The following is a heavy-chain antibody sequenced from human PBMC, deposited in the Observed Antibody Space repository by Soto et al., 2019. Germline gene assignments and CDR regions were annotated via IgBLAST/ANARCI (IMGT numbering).Heavy chain of an antibody. J-gene: IGHJ4*02. CDR2: ISSSSSYI. CDR3: ARDRGGIQSEIAY. V-gene: IGHV3-21*01. Sequence: KTGGSLRLSCAASGFTFSSYSVNWVRQSPGKGLEWVSSISSSSSYIYYADSVKGRFTISRDNAKNSLYLQMNSLRAEDTAVYYCARDRGGIQSEIAYWGQGTLVTVSS. D-gene: IGHD5-18*01. CDR1: GFTFSSYS.